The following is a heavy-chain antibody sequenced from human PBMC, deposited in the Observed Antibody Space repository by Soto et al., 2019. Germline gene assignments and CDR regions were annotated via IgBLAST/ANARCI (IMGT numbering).Heavy chain of an antibody. CDR3: ARSAGAKQLGY. D-gene: IGHD3-10*01. CDR2: IYYSGST. J-gene: IGHJ4*02. Sequence: SETLSLTCTVSGGSISSGDYYWSWIRQPPGKGLEWIGYIYYSGSTYYNPSLKSRVTISVDTSKNQFSLKLSSVTAADTAVYYCARSAGAKQLGYWGQGTLVTVSS. V-gene: IGHV4-30-4*01. CDR1: GGSISSGDYY.